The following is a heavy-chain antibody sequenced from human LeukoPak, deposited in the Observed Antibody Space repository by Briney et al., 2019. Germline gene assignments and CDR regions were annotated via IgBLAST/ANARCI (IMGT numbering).Heavy chain of an antibody. CDR2: VVGNGGTT. CDR3: ARERAFYYFDY. J-gene: IGHJ4*02. Sequence: GGSLRLSCAASGFTFTTYTIHWVRQAPGQGLEYVSAVVGNGGTTYYANSVKGRFTTSRDNSKNTVYLQMGSLRAEDTAVYYCARERAFYYFDYWGQGALVTVSS. CDR1: GFTFTTYT. V-gene: IGHV3-64*01.